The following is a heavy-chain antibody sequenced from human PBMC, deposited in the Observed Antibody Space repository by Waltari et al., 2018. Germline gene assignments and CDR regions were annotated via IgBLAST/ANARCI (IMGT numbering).Heavy chain of an antibody. V-gene: IGHV3-23*03. D-gene: IGHD4-17*01. CDR2: IYSGGST. Sequence: EVQLLESGGGLVQPGGSLRLSCAASGFTFSSYAMSWVRQAPGKGLEWVSVIYSGGSTYYADSVKGRFTISRDNSKNTLYLQMNSLRAEDTAVYYCAIPSYGDYGGFDYWGQGTLVTVSS. J-gene: IGHJ4*02. CDR3: AIPSYGDYGGFDY. CDR1: GFTFSSYA.